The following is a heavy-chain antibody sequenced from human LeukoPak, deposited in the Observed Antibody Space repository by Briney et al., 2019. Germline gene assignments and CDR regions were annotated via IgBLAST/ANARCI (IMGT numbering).Heavy chain of an antibody. J-gene: IGHJ4*02. D-gene: IGHD2-2*01. V-gene: IGHV3-23*01. Sequence: GGSLRLSCAASGFTFSSYVMSWVRQAPGKGLEWVSYINHNAETIYYADSVKGRFTISRDNSKNTLYLQMNSLRAEDTAVYYCAKNRLNIVVVPAAITLDYWGQGTLVTVSS. CDR2: INHNAETI. CDR1: GFTFSSYV. CDR3: AKNRLNIVVVPAAITLDY.